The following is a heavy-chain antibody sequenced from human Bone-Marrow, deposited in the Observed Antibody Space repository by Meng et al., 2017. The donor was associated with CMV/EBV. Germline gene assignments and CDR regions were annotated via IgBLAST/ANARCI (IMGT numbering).Heavy chain of an antibody. Sequence: GGSLRLSCAASGFTVSSHYMSWVRQAPGKGLEWVSVIYSGGSTYYADSVKGRFTISRDNSKNTLYLQMNSLRAEDTAVYYCSSRGCSSTSCYYAWVNWFDPWGQGTLVTVSS. CDR2: IYSGGST. V-gene: IGHV3-66*02. J-gene: IGHJ5*02. D-gene: IGHD2-2*01. CDR3: SSRGCSSTSCYYAWVNWFDP. CDR1: GFTVSSHY.